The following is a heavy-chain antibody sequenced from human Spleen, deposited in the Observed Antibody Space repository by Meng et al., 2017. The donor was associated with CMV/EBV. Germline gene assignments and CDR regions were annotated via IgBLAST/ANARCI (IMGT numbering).Heavy chain of an antibody. CDR3: ARAKAVAGILRGDDAFDI. Sequence: GESLKISCEASGFSFSNHSMNWVRQAPGKGLEWVSSISSSSSSTYYADSVEGRFTISRDNAKNSLYLQMNSLTAEDTAVYHCARAKAVAGILRGDDAFDIWGQGTTVTVSS. D-gene: IGHD6-19*01. V-gene: IGHV3-21*01. CDR1: GFSFSNHS. J-gene: IGHJ3*02. CDR2: ISSSSSST.